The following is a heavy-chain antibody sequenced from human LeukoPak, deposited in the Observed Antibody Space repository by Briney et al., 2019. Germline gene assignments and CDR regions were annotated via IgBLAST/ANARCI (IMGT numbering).Heavy chain of an antibody. CDR2: VHHSGST. CDR1: GYSISSDYH. J-gene: IGHJ4*02. D-gene: IGHD4-23*01. Sequence: SETLSLTCAVSGYSISSDYHWGWIRQPPGKGLEWIANVHHSGSTYYNPSLKSRVTISVDTSKNQFSLEVTSMTASDTAVYYCVRVPRLGGSPEYWGQGTLVTVSS. V-gene: IGHV4-38-2*01. CDR3: VRVPRLGGSPEY.